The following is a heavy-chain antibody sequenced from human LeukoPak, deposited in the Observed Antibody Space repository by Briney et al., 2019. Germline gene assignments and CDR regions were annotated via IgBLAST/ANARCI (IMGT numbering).Heavy chain of an antibody. D-gene: IGHD3-3*01. CDR3: AKGEFWSAYYN. CDR1: GFTFSTFA. CDR2: IGDAAGTT. Sequence: GGSLRLSCAASGFTFSTFAMNWVRQAPGKGLEWVSTIGDAAGTTYYADSVRGRFTISRDNSKNTLYLQMNSLRAEDTAVYYCAKGEFWSAYYNWGQGTLVTVSS. V-gene: IGHV3-23*01. J-gene: IGHJ4*02.